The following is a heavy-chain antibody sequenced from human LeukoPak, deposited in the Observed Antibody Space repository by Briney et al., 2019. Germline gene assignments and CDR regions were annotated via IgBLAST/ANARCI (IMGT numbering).Heavy chain of an antibody. CDR2: INWNGGST. CDR3: ARPYGSGSYLDAFDI. J-gene: IGHJ3*02. Sequence: GGSMRLSCAASGFTFDDYGMSWVRQAPGKGLEWVSGINWNGGSTGYADSVKGRFTISRDNAKNSLYLQMNSLRAEDTALYYCARPYGSGSYLDAFDIWGQGTMVTVYS. V-gene: IGHV3-20*04. D-gene: IGHD3-10*01. CDR1: GFTFDDYG.